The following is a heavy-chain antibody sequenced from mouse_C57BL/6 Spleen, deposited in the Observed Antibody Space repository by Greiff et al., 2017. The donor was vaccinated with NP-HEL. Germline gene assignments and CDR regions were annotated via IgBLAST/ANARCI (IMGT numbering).Heavy chain of an antibody. D-gene: IGHD2-1*01. J-gene: IGHJ2*01. V-gene: IGHV5-4*01. CDR1: GFTFSSYA. CDR3: ARDGNYSYYFDY. CDR2: ISDGGSYT. Sequence: EVKVVESGGGLVKPGGSLKLSCAASGFTFSSYAMSWVRQTPEKRLEWVATISDGGSYTYYPDNVKGRFTISRDNAKNNLYLQMIHLKSEDTAMYYCARDGNYSYYFDYWGQGTTLTVSS.